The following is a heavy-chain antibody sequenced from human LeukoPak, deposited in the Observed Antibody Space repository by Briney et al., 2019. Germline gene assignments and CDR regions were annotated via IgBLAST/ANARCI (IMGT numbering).Heavy chain of an antibody. Sequence: SETLSLTCTVSGGSISSGGYYWSWIRQPPGKGLEWIGYIYYSGSTYYNSSLKSRVTISVDTSKNQFSLKLSSVTAADTAVYYCASPSVLRFLEWSYPDAFDIWGQGTMVTVSS. V-gene: IGHV4-30-4*01. CDR3: ASPSVLRFLEWSYPDAFDI. CDR1: GGSISSGGYY. D-gene: IGHD3-3*01. CDR2: IYYSGST. J-gene: IGHJ3*02.